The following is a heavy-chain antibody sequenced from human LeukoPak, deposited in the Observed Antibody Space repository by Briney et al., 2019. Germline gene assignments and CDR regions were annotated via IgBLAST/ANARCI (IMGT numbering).Heavy chain of an antibody. CDR3: AKSYYGDSFDY. D-gene: IGHD4-17*01. V-gene: IGHV3-30-3*02. J-gene: IGHJ4*02. Sequence: GGSLRLSCAASGFTFSSYAMHWVRQAPGKGLEWVAVISYDGSNKYYADSVKGRFTISRDNSKNTLYLQMNSLRAEDTAVYYCAKSYYGDSFDYWGQGTLVTVSS. CDR2: ISYDGSNK. CDR1: GFTFSSYA.